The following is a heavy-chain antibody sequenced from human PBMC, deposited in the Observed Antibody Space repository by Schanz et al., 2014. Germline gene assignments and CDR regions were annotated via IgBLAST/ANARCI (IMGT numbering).Heavy chain of an antibody. CDR2: VNPSVRGT. Sequence: QVQVEQSGPEVKKPGASVTVSCQASGYTFSFTSYNVHWVRQAPGQGLEWMGIVNPSVRGTHFAREFQGRVTVTSDTSTSTVYMELRSLRSDDTAVYYCARGFDFWDRWGQGTLVIVSS. CDR3: ARGFDFWDR. J-gene: IGHJ4*02. D-gene: IGHD3-3*01. CDR1: GYTFSFTSYN. V-gene: IGHV1-46*01.